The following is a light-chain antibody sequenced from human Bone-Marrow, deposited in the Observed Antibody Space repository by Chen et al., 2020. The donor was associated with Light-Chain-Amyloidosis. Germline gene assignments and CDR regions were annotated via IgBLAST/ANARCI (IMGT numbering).Light chain of an antibody. Sequence: QSALTHPASVSGSPGPSITLSCTGTSSDVGGYNYVSWYQHHPGEAPKLMIYEVSNRPSGVSNRFSGSKSGNTASLPISGLQAEDEADYYCSSFTSRSTRVFGGGTKLTVL. J-gene: IGLJ3*02. CDR1: SSDVGGYNY. CDR3: SSFTSRSTRV. V-gene: IGLV2-14*01. CDR2: EVS.